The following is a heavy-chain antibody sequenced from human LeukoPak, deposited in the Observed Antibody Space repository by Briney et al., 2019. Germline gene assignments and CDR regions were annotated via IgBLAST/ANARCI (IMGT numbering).Heavy chain of an antibody. CDR2: IESDEESQ. Sequence: GGSLRLSCAASGFTFSTYDMHWVRQAPGKGLEWVAFIESDEESQNYADSVKGRFSISRYNSRNTLHLQMNSLRDEDTAVYYCAKGGPLVRAIEYWGRGILVTVSS. J-gene: IGHJ4*02. CDR3: AKGGPLVRAIEY. V-gene: IGHV3-30*02. CDR1: GFTFSTYD. D-gene: IGHD6-6*01.